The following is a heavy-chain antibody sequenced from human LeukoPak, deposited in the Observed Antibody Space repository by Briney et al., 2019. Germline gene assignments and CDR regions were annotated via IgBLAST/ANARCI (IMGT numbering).Heavy chain of an antibody. D-gene: IGHD3-16*01. CDR2: INPKSGGT. J-gene: IGHJ5*02. Sequence: ASVKVSCKASGYIFTGYYIHWIRQAHGQGLEWMGRINPKSGGTNYAQKFQGRVTMTRDTSTSTAYMELSRLKFDDTGVYYCASERLGYNWFDPWGQGTLVTVSS. CDR3: ASERLGYNWFDP. V-gene: IGHV1-2*05. CDR1: GYIFTGYY.